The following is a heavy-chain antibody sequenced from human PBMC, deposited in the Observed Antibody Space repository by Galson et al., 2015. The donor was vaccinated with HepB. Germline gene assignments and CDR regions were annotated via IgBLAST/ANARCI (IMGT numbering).Heavy chain of an antibody. J-gene: IGHJ5*02. Sequence: SVTVSCKASGYSFTSYGISWVRQAPGQGLEWMGWISAYNGNTKYAQKFQGRVTMTTDTSTSTAYMELRSLRSDDTAVYYCARDLGRIAAAGSFFDPWGQGILDTVSS. D-gene: IGHD6-13*01. CDR3: ARDLGRIAAAGSFFDP. V-gene: IGHV1-18*04. CDR1: GYSFTSYG. CDR2: ISAYNGNT.